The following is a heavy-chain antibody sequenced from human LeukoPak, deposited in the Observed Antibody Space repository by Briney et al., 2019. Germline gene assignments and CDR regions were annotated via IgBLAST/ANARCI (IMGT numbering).Heavy chain of an antibody. CDR3: ARPRSTESGSYNWFDP. Sequence: GASVKVSCKASGGTLSSYPISWIRQAPGQGLELMGRIIPFVGLTNYAPRFQGRVTITADKDTTTAYMELSGLTSEDTAVYYCARPRSTESGSYNWFDPWGQGTLVTVSS. CDR2: IIPFVGLT. CDR1: GGTLSSYP. J-gene: IGHJ5*02. D-gene: IGHD1-26*01. V-gene: IGHV1-69*02.